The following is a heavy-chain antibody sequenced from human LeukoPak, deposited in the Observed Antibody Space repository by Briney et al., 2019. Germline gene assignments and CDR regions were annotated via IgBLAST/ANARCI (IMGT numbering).Heavy chain of an antibody. Sequence: GGSLRLSCAASGITFDDYGMSWVRQAPGKGLEWVSGINWNGGSTGYADSVKGRFTISRDNAKNSLYLQMNSLRAEDTALYYCARGGYYDSSGYYYFDYWGQGTLVTVSS. CDR3: ARGGYYDSSGYYYFDY. J-gene: IGHJ4*02. CDR2: INWNGGST. CDR1: GITFDDYG. D-gene: IGHD3-22*01. V-gene: IGHV3-20*04.